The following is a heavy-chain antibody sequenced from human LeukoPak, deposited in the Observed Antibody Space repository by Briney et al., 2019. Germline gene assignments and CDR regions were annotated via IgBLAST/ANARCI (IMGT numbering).Heavy chain of an antibody. D-gene: IGHD4-17*01. CDR2: INPNSGGT. V-gene: IGHV1-2*02. CDR1: GYTFTGYY. CDR3: ARERLPPDYGDYELDY. J-gene: IGHJ4*02. Sequence: GASVKVSCKASGYTFTGYYMHWVRQAPGQGLEWMGWINPNSGGTNYAQKFQGRVTMTRDTSISTAYMELSRLRSDDTAVYYCARERLPPDYGDYELDYWGQGTLVTVSS.